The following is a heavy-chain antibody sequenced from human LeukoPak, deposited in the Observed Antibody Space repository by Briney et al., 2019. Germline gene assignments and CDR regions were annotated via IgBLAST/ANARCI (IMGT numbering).Heavy chain of an antibody. D-gene: IGHD4-17*01. CDR2: ISSNVGST. CDR1: GFTFSSYA. J-gene: IGHJ5*02. V-gene: IGHV3-64*01. Sequence: GGSLRLSCAASGFTFSSYAMHWVRQAPGKGLEYVSAISSNVGSTYYANSVKGRFTISRDNSKNTLYLQMGSLRAEDMAVYYCARRTVTTLGNWFDPWGQGTLVTVSS. CDR3: ARRTVTTLGNWFDP.